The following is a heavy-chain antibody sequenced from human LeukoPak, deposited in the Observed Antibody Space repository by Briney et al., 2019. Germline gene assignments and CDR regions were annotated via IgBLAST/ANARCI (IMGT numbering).Heavy chain of an antibody. CDR3: AKDRTEVIVVVVAANYFDY. CDR2: ISGSGGST. D-gene: IGHD2-15*01. CDR1: GFTFSSYA. Sequence: PGGSLRLSCAASGFTFSSYAMSWVRQAPGKGLEWVSAISGSGGSTYYADSVKGRFTISRDNSKNTLYLQMNSLRAEDTAVYYCAKDRTEVIVVVVAANYFDYWGQGTLVTVSS. V-gene: IGHV3-23*01. J-gene: IGHJ4*02.